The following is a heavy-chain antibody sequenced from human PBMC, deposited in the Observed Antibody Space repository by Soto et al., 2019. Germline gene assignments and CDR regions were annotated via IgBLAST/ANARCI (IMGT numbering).Heavy chain of an antibody. CDR1: GFTFSSYS. J-gene: IGHJ5*02. V-gene: IGHV3-21*01. D-gene: IGHD3-22*01. CDR3: ASGLYYSDSSGYYSP. CDR2: ISSSSSYI. Sequence: EVQLVESGGGLVKPGGSLRLSCAASGFTFSSYSMNWVRQAPGKGLEWVSSISSSSSYIYYADSVKGRFTISRDNAKNSLYLQMNSLRAEDTAGYYCASGLYYSDSSGYYSPWGQGTLVSVSS.